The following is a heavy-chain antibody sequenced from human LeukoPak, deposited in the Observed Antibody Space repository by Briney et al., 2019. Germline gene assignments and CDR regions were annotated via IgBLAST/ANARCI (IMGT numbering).Heavy chain of an antibody. D-gene: IGHD3-9*01. CDR2: IKQDGSEK. J-gene: IGHJ5*02. CDR1: GFTFSSYW. Sequence: PGGSLRLSCAASGFTFSSYWMSWVRQAPGKGLEWVANIKQDGSEKYYVDSVKGRFTISRDSAKNSLYLQMNSLRAEDTAVYYCAMSYYDILTDYMEGNWFDPWGQGTLVTVSS. V-gene: IGHV3-7*01. CDR3: AMSYYDILTDYMEGNWFDP.